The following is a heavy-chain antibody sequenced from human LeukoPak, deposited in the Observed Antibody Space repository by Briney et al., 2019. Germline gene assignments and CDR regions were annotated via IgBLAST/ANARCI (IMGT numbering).Heavy chain of an antibody. CDR2: ISYDGSNK. J-gene: IGHJ6*03. V-gene: IGHV3-30*04. Sequence: GGSLRLSCAASGFTFSSYAMHWVRQAPGKGLEWVAVISYDGSNKYYADSVKGRFTISRDNSKNTLYLQMNSLRAEDTAVYYCARADHSGRYYYYYMDVWGKGTTVTVSS. CDR1: GFTFSSYA. CDR3: ARADHSGRYYYYYMDV. D-gene: IGHD1-26*01.